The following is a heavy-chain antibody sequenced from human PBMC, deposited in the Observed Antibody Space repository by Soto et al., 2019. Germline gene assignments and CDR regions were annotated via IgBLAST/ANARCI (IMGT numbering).Heavy chain of an antibody. CDR1: GGSFGGYF. CDR3: ARQGAVTVMFYYHGMDV. Sequence: QVQLQQWGAGLLKPSETLSLTCDVYGGSFGGYFWSWIRQPPGKGLEWIGEINHGGITNYNPSLTSRITISVATSKTQFSLKLSSVTAADAAVYYCARQGAVTVMFYYHGMDVWGQGTSVTVSS. V-gene: IGHV4-34*02. D-gene: IGHD2-21*02. CDR2: INHGGIT. J-gene: IGHJ6*02.